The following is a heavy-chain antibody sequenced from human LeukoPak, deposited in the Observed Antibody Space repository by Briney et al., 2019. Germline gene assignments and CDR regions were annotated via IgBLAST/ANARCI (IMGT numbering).Heavy chain of an antibody. CDR3: ARRGGWLQSRSRNWFDP. CDR2: IYYSGST. CDR1: GGSISSSSYY. J-gene: IGHJ5*02. D-gene: IGHD5-24*01. V-gene: IGHV4-39*01. Sequence: KPSETLSLTCTVSGGSISSSSYYWGWIRQPPGKGLEWIGSIYYSGSTYYNPSLKSRVTISVDTSKNQFSLKLSSVTAADTAVYYCARRGGWLQSRSRNWFDPWGQGTLVTVSS.